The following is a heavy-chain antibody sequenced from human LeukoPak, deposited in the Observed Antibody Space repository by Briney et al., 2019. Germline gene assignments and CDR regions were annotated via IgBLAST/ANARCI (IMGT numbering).Heavy chain of an antibody. V-gene: IGHV4-34*01. Sequence: SETLSLTCAVYGGSFSGYYWSWIRQPPGKGLEWIGEINHSGSTNYNPSLKSRVTISVDTSKNQFSLKLSSVTAADTAVYYCARGLNTAMVPFDYWGQGTLVTVSP. CDR2: INHSGST. J-gene: IGHJ4*02. CDR3: ARGLNTAMVPFDY. D-gene: IGHD5-18*01. CDR1: GGSFSGYY.